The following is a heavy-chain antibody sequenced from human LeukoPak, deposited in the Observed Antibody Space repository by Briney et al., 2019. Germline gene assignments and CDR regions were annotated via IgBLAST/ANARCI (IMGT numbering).Heavy chain of an antibody. V-gene: IGHV3-48*01. D-gene: IGHD6-13*01. CDR3: AREGDTTGAAGTEFDY. CDR1: GFPFSGYF. J-gene: IGHJ4*02. CDR2: ISSSSTTI. Sequence: GGSLRLSCAASGFPFSGYFMNWVRQAPGKGLEWVSYISSSSTTIYYSDSVKGRFTISRDNAKNSLYLQMNSLRAEDTAVYYCAREGDTTGAAGTEFDYWGQGALVTVSS.